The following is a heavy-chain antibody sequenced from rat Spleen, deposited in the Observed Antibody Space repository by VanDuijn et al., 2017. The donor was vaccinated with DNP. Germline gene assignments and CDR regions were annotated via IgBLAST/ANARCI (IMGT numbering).Heavy chain of an antibody. Sequence: EVQLVESGGGLVQPGRSMKLSCAASGFTFSNYYMAWVRQAPRKGLEWVTAISPGGGNIYYRDSVKGRFTISRDNAKSTLYLQMNSLRSEDMATYYCASPDYYDGSYPFFWGPGTMVTVSS. J-gene: IGHJ1*01. CDR3: ASPDYYDGSYPFF. V-gene: IGHV5-25*01. CDR1: GFTFSNYY. D-gene: IGHD1-12*02. CDR2: ISPGGGNI.